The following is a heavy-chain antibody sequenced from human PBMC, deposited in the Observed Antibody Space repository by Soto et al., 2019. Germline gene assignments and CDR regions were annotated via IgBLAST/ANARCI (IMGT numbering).Heavy chain of an antibody. CDR2: INHSGST. D-gene: IGHD2-21*01. Sequence: SETLSLTCAVYGGSFSGYYWSWIRQPPGKGLKWIGEINHSGSTNYNQSLKSRVTISVDTSKNQFSLKLSSVTAADTAVYYCARFKNCGGDCSYQFDPWGQGTLVTVSS. V-gene: IGHV4-34*01. CDR3: ARFKNCGGDCSYQFDP. J-gene: IGHJ5*02. CDR1: GGSFSGYY.